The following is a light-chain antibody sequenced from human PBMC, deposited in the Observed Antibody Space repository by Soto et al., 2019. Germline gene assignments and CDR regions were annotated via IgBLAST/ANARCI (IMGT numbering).Light chain of an antibody. CDR2: GAS. V-gene: IGKV3-20*01. CDR1: QSVSSSY. Sequence: DIVLTQFPGTLSLSPWERATLSCRASQSVSSSYLAWYQQKPGQAPRLLIYGASARATGIPDRFSGSGSGTDFTLTITRLEPEDFAIYYCQQYSRSPPTFGRGTRWIS. J-gene: IGKJ1*01. CDR3: QQYSRSPPT.